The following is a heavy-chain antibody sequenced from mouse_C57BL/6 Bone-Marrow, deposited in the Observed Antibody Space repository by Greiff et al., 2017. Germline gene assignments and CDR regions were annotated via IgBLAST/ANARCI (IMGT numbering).Heavy chain of an antibody. CDR1: GYTFNNYC. CDR3: ARERRPSRAWFAY. CDR2: IDPSDSDT. Sequence: QVQLQQPGAELVMPGASVKLSCTASGYTFNNYCMHWVKQRPGQGLEWIGEIDPSDSDTNYNQKFKGKSTLTVNKSSSTAYMQLSSLTSEDTAVYSCARERRPSRAWFAYWGQGTLVTVSA. D-gene: IGHD6-1*01. V-gene: IGHV1-69*01. J-gene: IGHJ3*01.